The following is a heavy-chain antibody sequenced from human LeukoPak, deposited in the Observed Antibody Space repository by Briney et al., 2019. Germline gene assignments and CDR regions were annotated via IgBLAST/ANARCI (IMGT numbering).Heavy chain of an antibody. CDR1: GFTFDDYA. Sequence: GRSLRLSCAASGFTFDDYAMHWVRQAPGKGLEWVSGISWNSGSIGYADSVKDRFTISRDNAKNSLYLQMNSLRAEDTALCYCAKDRHNYYGSSYGMDVWGKGTTVTVSS. D-gene: IGHD3-10*01. CDR3: AKDRHNYYGSSYGMDV. CDR2: ISWNSGSI. V-gene: IGHV3-9*01. J-gene: IGHJ6*04.